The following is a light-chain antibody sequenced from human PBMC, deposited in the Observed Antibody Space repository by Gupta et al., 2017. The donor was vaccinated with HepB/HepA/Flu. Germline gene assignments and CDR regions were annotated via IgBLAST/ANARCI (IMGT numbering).Light chain of an antibody. CDR2: SNN. CDR3: SAWDSSLRAAV. V-gene: IGLV10-54*04. J-gene: IGLJ7*01. Sequence: QAGLTHPPSVSNGLRQTATLPCTGNYNNVGNQGAAWLRQHTGTPPKLLDYSNNNRPSGIPGRFSESRAGNTAYLCINGLKPEDEADYYCSAWDSSLRAAVFGGGSKLTVL. CDR1: YNNVGNQG.